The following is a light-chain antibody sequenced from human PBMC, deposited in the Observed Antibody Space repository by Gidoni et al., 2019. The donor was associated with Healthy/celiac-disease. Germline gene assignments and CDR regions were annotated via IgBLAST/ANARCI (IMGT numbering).Light chain of an antibody. Sequence: DIQLTQSPSSLSASVGDRVTLNCRASQSISCYLNWYQQKPGKAPKLLIYAASSLQSGVPSRFSGSGSGTVFTLTISSLQPEDFAIYYCQQSYSTPLTFGGGTKVEIK. CDR1: QSISCY. CDR3: QQSYSTPLT. CDR2: AAS. J-gene: IGKJ4*01. V-gene: IGKV1-39*01.